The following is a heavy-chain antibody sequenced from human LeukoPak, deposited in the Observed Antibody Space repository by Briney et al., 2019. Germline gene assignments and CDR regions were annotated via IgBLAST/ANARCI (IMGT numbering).Heavy chain of an antibody. V-gene: IGHV3-23*01. Sequence: GGSLRLSCAASGFTFSSYAMHWVRQAPGKGLEWVSAISGSGGSTYYADSVKGRFTISRDNSKNTLYLQMNSLRAEDTAVYYCAKVLRYFDWLSLDYFDYWGQGTLVTVSS. CDR3: AKVLRYFDWLSLDYFDY. CDR2: ISGSGGST. J-gene: IGHJ4*02. CDR1: GFTFSSYA. D-gene: IGHD3-9*01.